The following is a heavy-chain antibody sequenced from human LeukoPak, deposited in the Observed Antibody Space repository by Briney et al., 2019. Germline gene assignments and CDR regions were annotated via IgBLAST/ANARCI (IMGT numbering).Heavy chain of an antibody. CDR3: ARGQYNWFDP. J-gene: IGHJ5*02. CDR2: MSFDEVNI. V-gene: IGHV3-30*04. Sequence: GGSLRLSCAASGFTFSSYAMHWVRQAPGKGLEWVAVMSFDEVNIYYAESVKGRFTISRDNAMDTLYLQMDSLRPEDTAVYYCARGQYNWFDPWGQGTLVTVSS. CDR1: GFTFSSYA.